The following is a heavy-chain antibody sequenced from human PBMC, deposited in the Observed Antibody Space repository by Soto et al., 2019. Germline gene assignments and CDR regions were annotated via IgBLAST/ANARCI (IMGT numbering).Heavy chain of an antibody. D-gene: IGHD6-19*01. Sequence: QVQLQESGPGLVKPSETLSLTCTVSSDSIAGENWWSWVRQPPGLGLEWIGEVFHTGGTNYNPSLKSRVTMEVDKSKNQFSLKIISATAADTAVYYCARVFSSGSGWMYYFDFWGQGTLVSVSS. CDR1: SDSIAGENW. V-gene: IGHV4-4*02. CDR2: VFHTGGT. J-gene: IGHJ4*02. CDR3: ARVFSSGSGWMYYFDF.